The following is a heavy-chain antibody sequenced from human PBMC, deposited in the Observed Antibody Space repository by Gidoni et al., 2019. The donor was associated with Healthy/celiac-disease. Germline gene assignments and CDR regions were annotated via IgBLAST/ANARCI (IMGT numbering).Heavy chain of an antibody. D-gene: IGHD2-2*01. J-gene: IGHJ5*02. CDR2: IYTSGST. Sequence: QVQLQESGPGLVKPSQTLSLTCTVSGGSISSGSYYWSWIRQLAGKGLEWIGRIYTSGSTNYNPSLKSRVTMSVDTSKNQFSLKLSSVTAADTAVYYCARDLADIVVVGWFDPWGQGTLVTVSS. V-gene: IGHV4-61*02. CDR3: ARDLADIVVVGWFDP. CDR1: GGSISSGSYY.